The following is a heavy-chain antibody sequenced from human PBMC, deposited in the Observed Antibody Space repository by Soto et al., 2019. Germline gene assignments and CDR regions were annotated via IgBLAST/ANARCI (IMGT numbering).Heavy chain of an antibody. CDR3: ARDFSPYIAVAGTSSDY. CDR1: GYTFTSYA. J-gene: IGHJ4*02. V-gene: IGHV1-3*01. D-gene: IGHD6-19*01. CDR2: INAGNGNT. Sequence: ASVKVSCKASGYTFTSYAMHWVRQAPGQRLEWMGWINAGNGNTKYSQKFQGRVTITRDTSASTAYMELSSLRSEDTAVYYCARDFSPYIAVAGTSSDYWGQGTLVTVSS.